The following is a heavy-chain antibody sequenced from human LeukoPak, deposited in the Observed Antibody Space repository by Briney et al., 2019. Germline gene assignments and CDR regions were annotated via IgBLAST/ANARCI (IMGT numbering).Heavy chain of an antibody. J-gene: IGHJ4*02. V-gene: IGHV3-23*01. Sequence: GRSLRLSCAASGFTFSSYAMSWVRQAPGKGLEWVSAISGSGGSTYYADSVKGRFTISRDNSKNTLYLQMNSLRAEDTAVYYCAKDPYIVVVPAALDYWGQGTLVTVSS. CDR2: ISGSGGST. D-gene: IGHD2-2*01. CDR1: GFTFSSYA. CDR3: AKDPYIVVVPAALDY.